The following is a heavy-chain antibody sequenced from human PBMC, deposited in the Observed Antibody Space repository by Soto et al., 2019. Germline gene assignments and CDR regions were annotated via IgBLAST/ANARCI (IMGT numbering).Heavy chain of an antibody. Sequence: QVQLQQWGAGLLKPSETLSLTCAVYGGSFSGYYWSWIRQPPGKGLEWIGEINDSGSTNYNPSLHSRVTKAVNTCKNPLSLKLSPCTAADTAGYYCARSPPPPPYNMDVWGKGSTVTVSS. CDR2: INDSGST. CDR3: ARSPPPPPYNMDV. J-gene: IGHJ6*03. V-gene: IGHV4-34*01. CDR1: GGSFSGYY.